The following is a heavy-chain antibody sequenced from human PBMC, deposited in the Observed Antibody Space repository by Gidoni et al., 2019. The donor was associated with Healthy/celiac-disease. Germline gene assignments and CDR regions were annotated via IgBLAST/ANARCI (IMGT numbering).Heavy chain of an antibody. CDR2: IYYSGST. V-gene: IGHV4-31*03. CDR3: ARGGYCSGGSCYSGVIQH. D-gene: IGHD2-15*01. J-gene: IGHJ1*01. CDR1: GGSISRGGYY. Sequence: QVQLQESGPGLVKPSQTLSLTCTVSGGSISRGGYYWSWIRQHPGKGLEWIGYIYYSGSTYYNPSLKSRVTISVDTSKNQFSLKLSSVTAADTAVYYCARGGYCSGGSCYSGVIQHWGQGTLVTVSS.